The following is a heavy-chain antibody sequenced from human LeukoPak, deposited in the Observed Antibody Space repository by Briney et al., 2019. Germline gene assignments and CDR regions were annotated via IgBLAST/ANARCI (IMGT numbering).Heavy chain of an antibody. J-gene: IGHJ4*02. CDR2: IWYDGSNK. D-gene: IGHD3-10*01. V-gene: IGHV3-33*01. Sequence: GGSLRLSCAASGFTFSSYGMHWVRQAPGKGLEWVAVIWYDGSNKYYADSVKGRFTISRDNSKNTLYLQMNSLRAKDTAVYYCARDGDTYGSGDYWGQGTLVTVSS. CDR3: ARDGDTYGSGDY. CDR1: GFTFSSYG.